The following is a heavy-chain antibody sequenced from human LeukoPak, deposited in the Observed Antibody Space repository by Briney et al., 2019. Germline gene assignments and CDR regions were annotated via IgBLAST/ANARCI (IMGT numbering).Heavy chain of an antibody. Sequence: SETLSLTCAVYGGSFSGYYWSWIRQPPGKGLEWIGEINHSGCTNYNPSLKSRVTISVDTSKNQLSLKLSSVTAADTAVYYCARRYSSSQGRYFQHWGQGTLVTVSS. CDR1: GGSFSGYY. J-gene: IGHJ1*01. CDR2: INHSGCT. D-gene: IGHD6-13*01. CDR3: ARRYSSSQGRYFQH. V-gene: IGHV4-34*01.